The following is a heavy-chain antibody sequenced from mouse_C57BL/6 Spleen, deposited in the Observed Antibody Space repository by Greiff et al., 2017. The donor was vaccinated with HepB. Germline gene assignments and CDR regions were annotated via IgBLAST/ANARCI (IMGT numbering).Heavy chain of an antibody. CDR1: GYTFTSYW. CDR2: IHPNSGST. J-gene: IGHJ4*01. V-gene: IGHV1-64*01. Sequence: QVQLQQSGAELVKPGASVKLSCKASGYTFTSYWMHWVKQRPGQGLEWIGMIHPNSGSTNYNEKFKSKATLTVDKSSSTAYMQLSSLTSKDSAVYYCARRGGNYDYAMDYWGQGTSVTVSS. D-gene: IGHD2-1*01. CDR3: ARRGGNYDYAMDY.